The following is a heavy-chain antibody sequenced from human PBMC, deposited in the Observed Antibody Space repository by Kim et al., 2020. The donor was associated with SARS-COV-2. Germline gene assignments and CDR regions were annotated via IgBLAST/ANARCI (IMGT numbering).Heavy chain of an antibody. CDR2: GNT. CDR3: ARRPAGIDS. Sequence: GNTKYGPTLKSRATLSVDTSKNQFSLKLRSVTAAGTAVYYCARRPAGIDSWGQGTPVTVSS. D-gene: IGHD2-21*01. J-gene: IGHJ4*02. V-gene: IGHV4-34*01.